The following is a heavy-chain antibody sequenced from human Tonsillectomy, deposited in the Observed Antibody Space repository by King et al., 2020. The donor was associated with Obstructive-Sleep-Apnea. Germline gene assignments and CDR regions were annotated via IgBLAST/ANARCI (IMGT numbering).Heavy chain of an antibody. D-gene: IGHD3-22*01. Sequence: VQLVESGGGLVKPGGSLRLSCAASGFTFSDYYMSWIRQAPGKGLEWVSYISSSGSTIYYADSVKGRFTISRDNAKNSMYLQMNSLRAEDTAVYYCYGARAVSDGRYDSSGYFDYWGQGTLVTVSS. J-gene: IGHJ4*02. CDR2: ISSSGSTI. CDR3: YGARAVSDGRYDSSGYFDY. CDR1: GFTFSDYY. V-gene: IGHV3-11*01.